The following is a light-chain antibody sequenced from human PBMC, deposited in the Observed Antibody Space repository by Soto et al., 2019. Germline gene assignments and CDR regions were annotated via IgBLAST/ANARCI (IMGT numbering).Light chain of an antibody. J-gene: IGKJ3*01. CDR3: QQRSNWPGT. Sequence: EIVLTQSPATLSLSPGERAILSCRASQSVGTYLAWYQQKPGQAPRLLIYDASNRATGIPARFGGSGSGTDFTLTINRLEPEDFADYYCQQRSNWPGTFGPGTKVEIK. CDR1: QSVGTY. CDR2: DAS. V-gene: IGKV3-11*01.